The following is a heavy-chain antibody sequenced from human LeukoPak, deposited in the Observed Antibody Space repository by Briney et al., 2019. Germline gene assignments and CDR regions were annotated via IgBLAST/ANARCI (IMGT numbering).Heavy chain of an antibody. V-gene: IGHV1-69*04. J-gene: IGHJ4*02. CDR3: ASSHSRLLEWLIDYFDY. CDR1: GGTFSSYA. D-gene: IGHD3-3*01. CDR2: IIPILGIA. Sequence: ASVKVSCKASGGTFSSYAISWVRQAPGQGLEWMGRIIPILGIANYAQKFQGRVTITADKSTSTAYMELSSLRSEDTAVYYCASSHSRLLEWLIDYFDYWGQGTLVTVSS.